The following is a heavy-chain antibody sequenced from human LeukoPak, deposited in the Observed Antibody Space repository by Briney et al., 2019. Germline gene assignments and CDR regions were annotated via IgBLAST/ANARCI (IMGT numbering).Heavy chain of an antibody. CDR2: IYTSGST. CDR3: AREKIAYYDNSGRGWFDP. CDR1: GGSISSGSYS. V-gene: IGHV4-61*02. Sequence: SQTLSLTCTVSGGSISSGSYSWSWIRQPAGKGLEWIGRIYTSGSTNYNPSLKSRVTISVDTSKKQFSLKLSSVTAADTAVYYCAREKIAYYDNSGRGWFDPWGQGTLVTVSS. D-gene: IGHD3-22*01. J-gene: IGHJ5*02.